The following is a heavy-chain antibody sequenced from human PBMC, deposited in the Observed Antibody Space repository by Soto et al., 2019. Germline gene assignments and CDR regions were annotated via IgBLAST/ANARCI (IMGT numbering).Heavy chain of an antibody. CDR3: ARSVTPRIAFDI. Sequence: SVKVSCKASGGTFSSYAISWVRQAPGQGLEWMGGIIPIFGTANYAQKFQGRVTITADESTSTAYVELSSLRSEDTAVCYCARSVTPRIAFDIWGQGTMVTVSS. CDR2: IIPIFGTA. CDR1: GGTFSSYA. V-gene: IGHV1-69*13. J-gene: IGHJ3*02. D-gene: IGHD2-21*02.